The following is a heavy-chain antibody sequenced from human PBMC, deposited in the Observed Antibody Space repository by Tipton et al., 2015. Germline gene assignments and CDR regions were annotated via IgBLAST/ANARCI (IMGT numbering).Heavy chain of an antibody. D-gene: IGHD2/OR15-2a*01. J-gene: IGHJ4*02. V-gene: IGHV3-23*01. Sequence: SLRLSCAASGFTFGTYAMSWVRQAPGKGLEWVSHISGSAGSRNYADSVKGRFAIFRDNSKKTLYLQMNSLRADDTALYYCAKEADSSKYFDYWGQGTLVTVSS. CDR2: ISGSAGSR. CDR3: AKEADSSKYFDY. CDR1: GFTFGTYA.